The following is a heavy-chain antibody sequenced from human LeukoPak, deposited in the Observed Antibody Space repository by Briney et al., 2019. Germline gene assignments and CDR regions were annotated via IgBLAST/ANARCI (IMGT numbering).Heavy chain of an antibody. CDR2: IYYSGST. Sequence: NPSETLSLTCTVSGGSISSGDYYWSWIRQPPGKGLEWIGYIYYSGSTYYNPSLKSRVTISVDTSKNQFSLKLSSVTAADTAVYYCASRLTTLRGFDPWGQGTLVTVSS. J-gene: IGHJ5*02. D-gene: IGHD4-11*01. CDR3: ASRLTTLRGFDP. CDR1: GGSISSGDYY. V-gene: IGHV4-30-4*01.